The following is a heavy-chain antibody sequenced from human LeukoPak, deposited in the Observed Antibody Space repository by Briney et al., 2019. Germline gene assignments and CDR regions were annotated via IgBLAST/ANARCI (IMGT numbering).Heavy chain of an antibody. CDR3: ARGDIVGAADY. CDR1: GYTFTVYY. D-gene: IGHD1-26*01. Sequence: VASVKVSFKASGYTFTVYYMHWVRQAPGQGLERMGWINPNSGCTNYAQKFQGRVTMTRDTSISTAYMELSRLRSDDTAVYYCARGDIVGAADYWGQGTLVTVSS. J-gene: IGHJ4*02. CDR2: INPNSGCT. V-gene: IGHV1-2*02.